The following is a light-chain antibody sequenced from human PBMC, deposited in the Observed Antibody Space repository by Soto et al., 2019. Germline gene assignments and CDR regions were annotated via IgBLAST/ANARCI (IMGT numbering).Light chain of an antibody. J-gene: IGKJ4*01. Sequence: DIVLTQSQATLSVSQGERATLSCRVSQSVGSSLAWYQQKLGQAPRLLSYAASDRATGIPGRFSSSGSGTEFTLTISSLEPEDFAAYYGQQRSNWPPLSFGGGTKVDIK. V-gene: IGKV3-11*01. CDR1: QSVGSS. CDR2: AAS. CDR3: QQRSNWPPLS.